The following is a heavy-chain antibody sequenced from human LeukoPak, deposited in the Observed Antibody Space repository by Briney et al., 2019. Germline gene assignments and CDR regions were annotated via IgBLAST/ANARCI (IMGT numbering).Heavy chain of an antibody. J-gene: IGHJ4*02. V-gene: IGHV4-39*07. CDR2: IYYSGST. Sequence: NPSGTLSLTCTVSGGSISSSSYYWGWIRQPPGKGLEWIGSIYYSGSTYYNPSLKSRVTITVDTSKNQFSLNLSSVTAADTAVYYCARGWGRGYCGGDNCYSNGFDYWGQGTLVTVSS. CDR3: ARGWGRGYCGGDNCYSNGFDY. CDR1: GGSISSSSYY. D-gene: IGHD2-15*01.